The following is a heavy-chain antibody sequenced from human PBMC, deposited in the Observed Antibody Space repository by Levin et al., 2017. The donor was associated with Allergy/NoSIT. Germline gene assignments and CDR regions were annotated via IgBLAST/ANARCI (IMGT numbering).Heavy chain of an antibody. CDR1: GFTFSSYA. Sequence: GESLKISCAASGFTFSSYAIHWVRQAPGKGLEWVAIISYDGTNKYYADSVKGRFTISRDNSNNTLYLQMSSLRVEDTAVYYCARDLEVQSRGSRRFNRLTFFQDSVAGPKDAFDIWGQGTVVTVSS. J-gene: IGHJ3*02. CDR2: ISYDGTNK. CDR3: ARDLEVQSRGSRRFNRLTFFQDSVAGPKDAFDI. D-gene: IGHD1-14*01. V-gene: IGHV3-30-3*01.